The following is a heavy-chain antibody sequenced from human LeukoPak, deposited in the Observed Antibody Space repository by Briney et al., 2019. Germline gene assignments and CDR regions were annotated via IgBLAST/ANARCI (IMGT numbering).Heavy chain of an antibody. Sequence: ASVKVSCKASGYTFTGYYMHWVRQAPGQGLEWMGWINPNSGGTNYAQKFQGWVTMTRGTSISTAYMELSRLRSDDTAVYYCARDEESSRGMDVWGQGTTVTVSS. CDR1: GYTFTGYY. CDR2: INPNSGGT. D-gene: IGHD6-19*01. J-gene: IGHJ6*02. V-gene: IGHV1-2*04. CDR3: ARDEESSRGMDV.